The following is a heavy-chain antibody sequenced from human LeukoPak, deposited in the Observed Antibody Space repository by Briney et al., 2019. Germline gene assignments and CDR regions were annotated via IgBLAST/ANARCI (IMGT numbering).Heavy chain of an antibody. CDR1: GGSISSSSYY. Sequence: SETLSLTCTVSGGSISSSSYYWGWIRQPPGKGLEWIGSIYYSGSTYYNPSLKSRVTISVDTSKNQFSLKLSSVTAADSAVYYCARQLGYCSSTSCYADKVDYWGQGTLVTVSS. CDR3: ARQLGYCSSTSCYADKVDY. J-gene: IGHJ4*02. CDR2: IYYSGST. V-gene: IGHV4-39*01. D-gene: IGHD2-2*01.